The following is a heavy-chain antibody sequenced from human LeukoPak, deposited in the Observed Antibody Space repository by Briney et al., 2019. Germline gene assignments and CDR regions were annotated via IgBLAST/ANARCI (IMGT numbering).Heavy chain of an antibody. CDR1: GFSFSSYE. V-gene: IGHV3-48*03. CDR3: TKLAVASADS. D-gene: IGHD6-19*01. CDR2: ISPSGSTK. Sequence: RAGGSLRLSCAASGFSFSSYEMNWVRQAPGKGLERVSNISPSGSTKYYADSVKGRFTVSRDNAKNSLYLQMNSLRAGDTGVYYCTKLAVASADSWGQGTLVTVSS. J-gene: IGHJ4*02.